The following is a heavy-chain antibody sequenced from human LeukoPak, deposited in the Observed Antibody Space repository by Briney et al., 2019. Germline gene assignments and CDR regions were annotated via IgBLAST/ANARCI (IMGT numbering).Heavy chain of an antibody. CDR2: ISYDGSNK. CDR3: AKESGPYSSGQYFDY. Sequence: TFXXXGMHWXXXXPGKGLEGVAVISYDGSNKYYADSVKGRFTISRDNSKNTLYLQMNSLRAEDTAVYYCAKESGPYSSGQYFDYWGQGTLVTVSS. J-gene: IGHJ4*02. CDR1: TFXXXG. D-gene: IGHD6-19*01. V-gene: IGHV3-30*18.